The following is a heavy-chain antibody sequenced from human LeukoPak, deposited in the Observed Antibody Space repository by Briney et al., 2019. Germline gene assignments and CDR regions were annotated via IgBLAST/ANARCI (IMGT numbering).Heavy chain of an antibody. V-gene: IGHV1-8*01. J-gene: IGHJ5*02. D-gene: IGHD2-15*01. CDR2: MNPNSGNT. CDR1: GYTFTSYD. CDR3: ARAPRSPYCSGGSCPNWFDP. Sequence: ASVKVSCKASGYTFTSYDINWVRQATGQGLEWMGWMNPNSGNTGYAQKFQGRVTMTRNTSVSTAYMELSSLRSEDTAVYYCARAPRSPYCSGGSCPNWFDPWGQGTLVTVSS.